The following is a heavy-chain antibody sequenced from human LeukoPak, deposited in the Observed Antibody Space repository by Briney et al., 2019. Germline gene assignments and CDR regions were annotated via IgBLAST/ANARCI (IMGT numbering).Heavy chain of an antibody. CDR2: IYTSGST. D-gene: IGHD2-2*01. J-gene: IGHJ5*02. CDR3: ARDLIGGCSSTSCWNWFDP. Sequence: SETLSLTCTVSGGSISSGSYYWSWLRQPAGKGLEWIVRIYTSGSTNYNPSLKSRVTISVDTSKNQFSLKLSSVTAADTAVYYCARDLIGGCSSTSCWNWFDPWGQGTLVTVSS. V-gene: IGHV4-61*02. CDR1: GGSISSGSYY.